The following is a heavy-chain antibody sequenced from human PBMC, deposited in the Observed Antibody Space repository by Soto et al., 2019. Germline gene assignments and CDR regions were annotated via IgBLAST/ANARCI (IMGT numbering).Heavy chain of an antibody. CDR3: ARGAWDYISSRYDY. J-gene: IGHJ4*02. Sequence: ASVKVSCKGSGYTFSNYVISWVRQAPGQGLEWMGWISPYNGNSNSAQKFQGRVTMTADTSTSTANMELRNLRTDDTAVYYCARGAWDYISSRYDYWGQGTLVTVSS. CDR1: GYTFSNYV. D-gene: IGHD2-2*01. CDR2: ISPYNGNS. V-gene: IGHV1-18*04.